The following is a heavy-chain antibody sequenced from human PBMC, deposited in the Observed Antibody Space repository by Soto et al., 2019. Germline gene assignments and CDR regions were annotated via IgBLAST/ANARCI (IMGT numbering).Heavy chain of an antibody. V-gene: IGHV1-46*01. CDR3: ARWTTAKYYGMDV. CDR1: GYTFTSYY. CDR2: INPSGGST. J-gene: IGHJ6*02. Sequence: QVQLVQSGAEVKKPGATVKVSCKASGYTFTSYYMHWVRQAPGQGLEWMGIINPSGGSTSYAQKFQGRVTMTRDTSTSTVYMELSSLRSEDTAVYYCARWTTAKYYGMDVWGQGTTVTVSS. D-gene: IGHD4-17*01.